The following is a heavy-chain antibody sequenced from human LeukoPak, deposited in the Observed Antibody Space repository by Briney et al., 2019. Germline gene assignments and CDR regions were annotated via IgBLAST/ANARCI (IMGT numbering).Heavy chain of an antibody. J-gene: IGHJ6*02. CDR3: ARQGAPRGYYGMDV. CDR2: IYYSGST. Sequence: SETLSLTCTVSGGSISSYYWSWIRHPPGRGLEWLGYIYYSGSTNYNSSLKSGVTRSVDTTKNQYSLKLSSVTAADTAVYYCARQGAPRGYYGMDVWGQGTTVTVSS. D-gene: IGHD1-26*01. V-gene: IGHV4-59*08. CDR1: GGSISSYY.